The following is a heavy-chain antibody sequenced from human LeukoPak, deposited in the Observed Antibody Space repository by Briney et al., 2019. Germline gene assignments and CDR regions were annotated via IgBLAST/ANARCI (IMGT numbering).Heavy chain of an antibody. Sequence: SETLSLTCTVSGGSISSSSYYWGWIRQPPGKGLEWIGSIYYSGSTYYNPSLKSRVTISVDTSKNQFSLKLSSVTAADTAVYYCARDSLIVVVTASPRLDAFDIWGQGTMVTVSS. D-gene: IGHD2-21*02. CDR2: IYYSGST. V-gene: IGHV4-39*07. CDR1: GGSISSSSYY. J-gene: IGHJ3*02. CDR3: ARDSLIVVVTASPRLDAFDI.